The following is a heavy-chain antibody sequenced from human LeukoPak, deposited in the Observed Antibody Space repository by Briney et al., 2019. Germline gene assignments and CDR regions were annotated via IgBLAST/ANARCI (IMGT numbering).Heavy chain of an antibody. CDR2: IKKKADGGTT. V-gene: IGHV3-15*01. J-gene: IGHJ3*02. CDR1: ALTFSNAW. D-gene: IGHD2-21*01. Sequence: GGSLRLSCAASALTFSNAWMHWVRQAPGKGLEWVGRIKKKADGGTTDYAAPVKGRFTISRDDSKNTLYLQMNSLEIEDTAVYYCTTDRPYCGGGCYHAFDSWGQGTVVTVSS. CDR3: TTDRPYCGGGCYHAFDS.